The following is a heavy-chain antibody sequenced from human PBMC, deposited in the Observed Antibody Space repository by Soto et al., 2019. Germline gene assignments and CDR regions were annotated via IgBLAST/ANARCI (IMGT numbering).Heavy chain of an antibody. J-gene: IGHJ4*02. CDR1: GGSISSSSYY. CDR3: ARQGSAGIQLWLRGGDY. D-gene: IGHD5-18*01. Sequence: QLQLQESGPGLVKPSETLSLTCTVSGGSISSSSYYWGWIRQPPGKGLEWIGSIYYSGSTYYNPSLKSRVTISVDTSKNQFSLKLSSVTAADTAVYYCARQGSAGIQLWLRGGDYWGQGTLVTVSS. V-gene: IGHV4-39*01. CDR2: IYYSGST.